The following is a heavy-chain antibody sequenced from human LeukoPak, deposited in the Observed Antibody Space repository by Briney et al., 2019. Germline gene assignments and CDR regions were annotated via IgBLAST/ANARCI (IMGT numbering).Heavy chain of an antibody. V-gene: IGHV3-23*01. Sequence: GGSLRLSCAASGFTFSSYAMSWVRQAPGKGLEWVSAISGSGGSTYYADSVKGRFTISRDNSKNTLYLQMNSLRAEDTAVYYCAKDGGFVVVPAAIIGYFQHWGQGTLVTVSS. D-gene: IGHD2-2*02. J-gene: IGHJ1*01. CDR1: GFTFSSYA. CDR2: ISGSGGST. CDR3: AKDGGFVVVPAAIIGYFQH.